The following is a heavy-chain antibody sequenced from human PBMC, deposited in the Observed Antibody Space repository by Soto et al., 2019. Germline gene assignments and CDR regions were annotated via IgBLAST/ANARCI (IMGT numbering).Heavy chain of an antibody. CDR3: ARSAASFGGASYLGA. CDR1: GFPISSTYS. CDR2: ISHSGTT. J-gene: IGHJ5*02. D-gene: IGHD1-26*01. Sequence: SETLSLTCLVSGFPISSTYSWGWIRQPPGKGLEWIGSISHSGTTSYSPSLTSRVSISVDTSKNQVSLKLTSVTAADTAVYFCARSAASFGGASYLGAWGQGTLVTVSS. V-gene: IGHV4-38-2*01.